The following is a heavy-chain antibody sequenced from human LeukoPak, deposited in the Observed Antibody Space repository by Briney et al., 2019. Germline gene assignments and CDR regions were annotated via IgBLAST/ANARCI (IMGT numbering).Heavy chain of an antibody. V-gene: IGHV3-9*01. D-gene: IGHD2-2*01. J-gene: IGHJ4*02. CDR2: ISWNSGSI. CDR3: AKDINWDIVVVPAALTPTNFDY. CDR1: GFTFDDYA. Sequence: GGSLRLSCAASGFTFDDYAMHWVRQAPGKGLEWVSGISWNSGSIGYADSVKGRFTISRDNAKNSLYLQMNSLRAEDTALHYCAKDINWDIVVVPAALTPTNFDYWGQGTLVTVSS.